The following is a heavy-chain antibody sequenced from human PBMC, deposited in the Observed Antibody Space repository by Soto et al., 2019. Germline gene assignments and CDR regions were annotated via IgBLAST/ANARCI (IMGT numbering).Heavy chain of an antibody. CDR3: ASERSAHCFDC. Sequence: QVQLVQSGTVVQRRGSSVKVSCQASGGTFSSHGMAWVRQAPGQGLEWMGGIIPTFGTPTYAPKFQGRVTITTDNSTNSAYMERSCLRAQDMGVCCFASERSAHCFDCWGQGTRITVSS. J-gene: IGHJ4*02. V-gene: IGHV1-69*06. CDR2: IIPTFGTP. CDR1: GGTFSSHG. D-gene: IGHD1-26*01.